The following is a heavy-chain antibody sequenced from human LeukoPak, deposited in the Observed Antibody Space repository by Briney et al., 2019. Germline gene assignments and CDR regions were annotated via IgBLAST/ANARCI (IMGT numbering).Heavy chain of an antibody. Sequence: SVKVSCMASGYTFTSFGISWVRQAPGQGLEWMGWISAYNGNANYAQKPQGIVTMTTDTSTSTAYMELRSLRSDGTAVYYCARDGAGEYYFDYWGQGTLVTVSS. D-gene: IGHD3-16*01. V-gene: IGHV1-18*01. CDR2: ISAYNGNA. CDR1: GYTFTSFG. CDR3: ARDGAGEYYFDY. J-gene: IGHJ4*02.